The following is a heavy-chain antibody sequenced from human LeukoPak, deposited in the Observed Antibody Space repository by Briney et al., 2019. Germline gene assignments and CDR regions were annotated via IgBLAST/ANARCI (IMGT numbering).Heavy chain of an antibody. CDR1: GYTFTSYD. D-gene: IGHD2-2*01. J-gene: IGHJ6*02. V-gene: IGHV1-8*01. CDR2: MNPNSGNT. CDR3: ARGAGYCSSTSCYVFSVDYYYYGMDV. Sequence: ASVKVSCKASGYTFTSYDINWVRQATGQGLEWMGWMNPNSGNTGYAQKFQGRVTMTRNTSISTAYMELRSLRSDDTAVYYCARGAGYCSSTSCYVFSVDYYYYGMDVWGQGTTVTVSS.